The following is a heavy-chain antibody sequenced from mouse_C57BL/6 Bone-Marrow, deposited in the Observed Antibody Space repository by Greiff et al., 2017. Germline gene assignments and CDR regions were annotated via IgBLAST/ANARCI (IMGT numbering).Heavy chain of an antibody. V-gene: IGHV5-4*01. CDR1: GFTFSSYA. D-gene: IGHD2-2*01. CDR3: ARDLGYDEAMDY. Sequence: EVMLVESGGGLVKPGGSLKLSCAASGFTFSSYAMSWVRQTPEKRLEWVATISDGGSYTYYPDNVKGRFTISRDNAKNHLYLQMSHLKSEDTAMYYCARDLGYDEAMDYWGQGTSVTVSS. J-gene: IGHJ4*01. CDR2: ISDGGSYT.